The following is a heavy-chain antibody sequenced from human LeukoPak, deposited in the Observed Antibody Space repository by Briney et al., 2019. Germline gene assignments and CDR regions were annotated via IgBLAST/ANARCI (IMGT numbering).Heavy chain of an antibody. Sequence: GGSLRLSCAASGFTVSSNYMSWVRQAPGKGLEWVSAIYTGGSTYYAGSVKGRFTISRDNSKNTLYLQMNSLRAEDTAVYYCARNLYYYDSSGYYYYWGQGTLVTISS. D-gene: IGHD3-22*01. CDR1: GFTVSSNY. V-gene: IGHV3-66*01. CDR3: ARNLYYYDSSGYYYY. CDR2: IYTGGST. J-gene: IGHJ4*02.